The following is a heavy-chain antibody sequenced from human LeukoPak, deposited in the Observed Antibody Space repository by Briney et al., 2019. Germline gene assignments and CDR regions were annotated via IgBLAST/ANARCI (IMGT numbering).Heavy chain of an antibody. CDR2: INHSGST. CDR3: AREGYYYDSRGYYTHDY. J-gene: IGHJ4*02. D-gene: IGHD3-22*01. Sequence: NPSETLSLTCAVYGGSFSGYYWSWIRQPPGKGLEWIGEINHSGSTNYNPSLKSRVTISVDTSKNQFSLKLSSVTAADTAVYYCAREGYYYDSRGYYTHDYWGQGTLVTVSS. CDR1: GGSFSGYY. V-gene: IGHV4-34*01.